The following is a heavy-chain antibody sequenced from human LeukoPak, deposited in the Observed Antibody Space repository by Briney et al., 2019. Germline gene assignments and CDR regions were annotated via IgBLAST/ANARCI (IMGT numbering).Heavy chain of an antibody. D-gene: IGHD6-19*01. J-gene: IGHJ4*02. CDR3: AKDPYSSGWYESMYYFDY. CDR1: GFTFSSYA. CDR2: ISGSDGST. V-gene: IGHV3-23*01. Sequence: PGGSLRLSCAASGFTFSSYAMSWVRQAPGKGLEWVSAISGSDGSTYYADSVKGRFTISRDNSKNTLYLQMNSLRAEDTAVYYCAKDPYSSGWYESMYYFDYWGQGTLVTVSS.